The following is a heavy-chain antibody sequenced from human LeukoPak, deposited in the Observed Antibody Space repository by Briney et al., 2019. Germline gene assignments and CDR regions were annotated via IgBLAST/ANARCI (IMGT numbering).Heavy chain of an antibody. Sequence: ASVNVSCKASGYTFTGYYMHWVRQAPGQGLEWMGWINPNSGGTNYAQKFQGRVTMTRDTSTSTVYMELSSLRSEDTAVYYCARDPYSSSSRLRLPGDYWGQGTLVTVSS. J-gene: IGHJ4*02. CDR2: INPNSGGT. CDR3: ARDPYSSSSRLRLPGDY. D-gene: IGHD6-6*01. V-gene: IGHV1-2*02. CDR1: GYTFTGYY.